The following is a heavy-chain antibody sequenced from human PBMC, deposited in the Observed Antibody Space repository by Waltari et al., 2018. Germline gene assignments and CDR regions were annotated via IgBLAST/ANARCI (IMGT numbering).Heavy chain of an antibody. J-gene: IGHJ6*02. CDR3: AREIKRGYRGIYYYGMDV. D-gene: IGHD5-18*01. CDR1: GFTFSSYA. CDR2: ISYDGSNK. V-gene: IGHV3-30-3*01. Sequence: AASGFTFSSYAMHWVRQAPGKGLEWVAVISYDGSNKYYADSVKGRFTSSRYNSKNTLYLQMNSLRAEDTAVYYCAREIKRGYRGIYYYGMDVWGQGTTVTVSS.